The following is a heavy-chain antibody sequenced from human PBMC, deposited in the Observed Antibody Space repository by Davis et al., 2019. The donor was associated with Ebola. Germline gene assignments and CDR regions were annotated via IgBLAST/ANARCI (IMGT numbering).Heavy chain of an antibody. Sequence: SLKISCAASGFTVDDYAMHWVRQAPGKGLEWVSGVSWNSGSIGYADSVKGRFTISRDNAKNSLYLQMNSLRAEDTAVYYCARDRGIQLWLRYYFDYWGQGTLVTVSS. V-gene: IGHV3-9*01. J-gene: IGHJ4*02. CDR2: VSWNSGSI. CDR1: GFTVDDYA. CDR3: ARDRGIQLWLRYYFDY. D-gene: IGHD5-18*01.